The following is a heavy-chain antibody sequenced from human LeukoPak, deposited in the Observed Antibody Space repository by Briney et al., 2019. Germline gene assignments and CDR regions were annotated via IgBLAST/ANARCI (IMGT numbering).Heavy chain of an antibody. J-gene: IGHJ6*03. D-gene: IGHD4-17*01. CDR3: AKAGTATVTAYYYYYMDV. Sequence: PGGSLRLSCAASGFTFDDYAMHWVRQAPGKGLEWVSGISWNSGSIGYADSVKGRFTISRDNAKNSLYLQMNSLRAEDTAVYYCAKAGTATVTAYYYYYMDVWGKGTTVTVSS. V-gene: IGHV3-9*01. CDR1: GFTFDDYA. CDR2: ISWNSGSI.